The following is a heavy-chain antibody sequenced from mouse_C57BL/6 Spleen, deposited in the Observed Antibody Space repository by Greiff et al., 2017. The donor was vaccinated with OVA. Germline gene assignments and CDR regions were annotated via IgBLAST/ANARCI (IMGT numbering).Heavy chain of an antibody. CDR2: IYPGNSDT. CDR1: GYTFTSYW. D-gene: IGHD1-1*01. Sequence: VQLQQSGTVLARPGASVKMSCKTSGYTFTSYWMHWVKQRPGQGLEWIGAIYPGNSDTSYNQKFKGKAKLTAVTSASTAYMELSSLTNEDSAVYYCTTPITTVVEDYFDYWGQGTTLTVSS. CDR3: TTPITTVVEDYFDY. V-gene: IGHV1-5*01. J-gene: IGHJ2*01.